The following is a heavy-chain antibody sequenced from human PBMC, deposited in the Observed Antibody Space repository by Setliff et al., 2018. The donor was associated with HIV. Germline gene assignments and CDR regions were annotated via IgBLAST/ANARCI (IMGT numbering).Heavy chain of an antibody. V-gene: IGHV4-59*08. CDR2: IYYSGNT. CDR1: GGSFSGYY. D-gene: IGHD2-8*01. CDR3: ARSFGNGNSRLGN. J-gene: IGHJ4*02. Sequence: SETLSLTCAVYGGSFSGYYWSWIRQPPGKGLEWIGWIYYSGNTRYNPSLKSRVTFSVDTSKNQFSLKLSSVTAADTAVYYCARSFGNGNSRLGNWGQGTLVTVSS.